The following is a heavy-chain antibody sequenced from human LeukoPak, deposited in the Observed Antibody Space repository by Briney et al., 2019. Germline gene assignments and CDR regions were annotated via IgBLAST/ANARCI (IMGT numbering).Heavy chain of an antibody. V-gene: IGHV3-7*01. Sequence: GGSLRLSCAASGFRFRPNWMHWVRQTPGKRLEWVAELNEDGTVKYYVDSVKGRFTISRDNAKNSLYLQLNSLRVEDTGVYFCANVPRSTVSYWGRGTLLTVSS. CDR3: ANVPRSTVSY. CDR2: LNEDGTVK. CDR1: GFRFRPNW. D-gene: IGHD2-15*01. J-gene: IGHJ4*02.